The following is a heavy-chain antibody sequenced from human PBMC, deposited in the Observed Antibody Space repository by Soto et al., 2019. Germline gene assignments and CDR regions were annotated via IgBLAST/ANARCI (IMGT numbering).Heavy chain of an antibody. CDR3: ARSPKGEYYYYYGMAV. Sequence: QVQLVQSGAEVKKPGSSVKVSCKASGGTFSSYAISWVRQAPGQGLEWMGGIIPIFGTANYAQKFQGRVTITADESTSTAYMELSSLRSEDTAVYYCARSPKGEYYYYYGMAVWGQGTTVTVSS. V-gene: IGHV1-69*12. CDR2: IIPIFGTA. J-gene: IGHJ6*02. D-gene: IGHD3-16*01. CDR1: GGTFSSYA.